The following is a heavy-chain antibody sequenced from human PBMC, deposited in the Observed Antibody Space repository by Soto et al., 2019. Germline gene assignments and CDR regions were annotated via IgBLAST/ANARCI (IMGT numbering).Heavy chain of an antibody. CDR2: ISSTTNYI. CDR3: ARESEDLTSNFDY. J-gene: IGHJ4*02. Sequence: GSLRLSCAASGFAFTRYSMNWVRQAPGKGLEWVSSISSTTNYIYYGDSMKGRFTTPRDNAKNSLYLEMNSLRAEDTAVYYCARESEDLTSNFDYWGQGTLVTVSS. V-gene: IGHV3-21*06. CDR1: GFAFTRYS.